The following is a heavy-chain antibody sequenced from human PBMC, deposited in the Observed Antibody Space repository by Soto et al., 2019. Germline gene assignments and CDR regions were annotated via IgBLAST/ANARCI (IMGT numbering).Heavy chain of an antibody. J-gene: IGHJ6*02. D-gene: IGHD3-22*01. CDR3: ARSRQGMIPREYYYGMDV. CDR1: GFTFSSYA. Sequence: QVQLVESGGGVVQPGRSLRLSCAASGFTFSSYAMHWVRQAPGKGLEWVAVISYDGSNKYYADSVKGRFTISRDNSKNTLYLQMNSLRAEDTAVYYCARSRQGMIPREYYYGMDVWGQGTTVTVSS. V-gene: IGHV3-30-3*01. CDR2: ISYDGSNK.